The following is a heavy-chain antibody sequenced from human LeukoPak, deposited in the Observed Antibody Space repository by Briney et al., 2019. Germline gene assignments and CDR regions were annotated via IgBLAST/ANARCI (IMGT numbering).Heavy chain of an antibody. CDR3: ARDRDTVTNSPPFVAY. CDR1: GFTFSSYS. V-gene: IGHV3-48*04. Sequence: GGSLRLSCAASGFTFSSYSMNWVRQAPGKGLEWVSFISSSSSTIYYAASVKGRFTISRDNAKNSLYLQMNSLRAEDTAVYYCARDRDTVTNSPPFVAYWGQGTLVTVSS. CDR2: ISSSSSTI. J-gene: IGHJ4*02. D-gene: IGHD4-17*01.